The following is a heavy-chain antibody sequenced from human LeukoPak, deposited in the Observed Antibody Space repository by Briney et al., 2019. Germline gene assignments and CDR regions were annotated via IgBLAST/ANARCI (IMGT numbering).Heavy chain of an antibody. CDR2: INHSGST. J-gene: IGHJ4*02. CDR3: ARDLILYSYGPRTRFDY. Sequence: SETLSLTCAVYGGSSSGYYWSWIRQPPGKGLEWIGEINHSGSTNYNPSLKSRVTISVDTSKNQFSLKLSSVTAADTAVYYCARDLILYSYGPRTRFDYWGQGTLVTVSS. CDR1: GGSSSGYY. D-gene: IGHD5-18*01. V-gene: IGHV4-34*01.